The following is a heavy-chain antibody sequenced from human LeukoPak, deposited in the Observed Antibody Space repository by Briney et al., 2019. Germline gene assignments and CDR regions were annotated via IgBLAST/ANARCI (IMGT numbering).Heavy chain of an antibody. J-gene: IGHJ2*01. CDR1: GFFFNAYW. CDR3: AKDRTVGASYWYFDL. V-gene: IGHV3-7*03. D-gene: IGHD1-26*01. Sequence: GGSLRLSCAASGFFFNAYWLSWVRQAPGMGLEWVANIKQDGSEIYYVDSVKGRFIISRDSSKNTLFLHMNTLRAEDTAIYYCAKDRTVGASYWYFDLWGRGTLVTVSS. CDR2: IKQDGSEI.